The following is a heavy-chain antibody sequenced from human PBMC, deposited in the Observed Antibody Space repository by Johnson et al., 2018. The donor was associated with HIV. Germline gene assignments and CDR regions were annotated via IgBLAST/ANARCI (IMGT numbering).Heavy chain of an antibody. Sequence: VQLVESGGGVVRPGGSLRLSCAASGFTFDDYGVSWVRQAPGKGLEWVSGINWNGGSTGYADSVKGRFPISRDNAKKSLYLQMKSLRAEDTAVYYCAKLRSGSYAVDAFDIWGQGTMVTVSS. CDR1: GFTFDDYG. CDR3: AKLRSGSYAVDAFDI. D-gene: IGHD1-26*01. J-gene: IGHJ3*02. V-gene: IGHV3-20*04. CDR2: INWNGGST.